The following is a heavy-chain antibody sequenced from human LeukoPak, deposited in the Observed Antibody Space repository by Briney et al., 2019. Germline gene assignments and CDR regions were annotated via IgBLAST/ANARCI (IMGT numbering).Heavy chain of an antibody. D-gene: IGHD4-17*01. CDR1: GGSISSSSYY. CDR3: ARGEYGDQSEYLQH. J-gene: IGHJ1*01. Sequence: ETLSLTCTVSGGSISSSSYYWGWIRQPPGKGLEWVANINQAGSEEYYIDSVKGRFTISRDNAKNSLYLEMKSLRGEDTAVYFCARGEYGDQSEYLQHWGQGTQVTVSS. V-gene: IGHV3-7*01. CDR2: INQAGSEE.